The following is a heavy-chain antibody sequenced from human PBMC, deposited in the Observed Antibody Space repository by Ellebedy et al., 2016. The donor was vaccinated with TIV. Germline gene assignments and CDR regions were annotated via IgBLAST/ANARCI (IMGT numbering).Heavy chain of an antibody. D-gene: IGHD2-21*01. CDR2: IIPILDTA. CDR1: GRTFSSYG. V-gene: IGHV1-69*10. Sequence: AASVKVSCKASGRTFSSYGISWVRQAPGQGLEWIGGIIPILDTANYARKFQGRVTVTADKSTSTAYMELTSLRFEDTAVYFCGRASQDAMDVWGQGTTVTVSS. J-gene: IGHJ6*02. CDR3: GRASQDAMDV.